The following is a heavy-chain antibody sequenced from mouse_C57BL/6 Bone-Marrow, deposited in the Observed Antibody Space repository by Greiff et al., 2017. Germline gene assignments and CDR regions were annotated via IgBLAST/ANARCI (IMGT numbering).Heavy chain of an antibody. CDR2: INPSSGYT. CDR1: GYTFTSYT. J-gene: IGHJ4*01. CDR3: ARRRKLGRGYAMDY. Sequence: VQLQQSGAELARPGASVKMSCKASGYTFTSYTMHWVKQRPGQGLEWIGYINPSSGYTKYNEKFKDKATLTADKSSSTAYMQLSSLKSEDSAVYYCARRRKLGRGYAMDYWGQGTSVTVSS. D-gene: IGHD4-1*01. V-gene: IGHV1-4*01.